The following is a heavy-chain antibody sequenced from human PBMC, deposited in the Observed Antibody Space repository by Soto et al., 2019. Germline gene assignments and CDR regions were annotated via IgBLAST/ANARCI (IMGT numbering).Heavy chain of an antibody. CDR3: ALIAAAVDYYYGMDV. V-gene: IGHV1-69*13. D-gene: IGHD6-13*01. CDR1: GGTFSSYA. CDR2: IIPIFSTA. J-gene: IGHJ6*02. Sequence: SVKVSCTASGGTFSSYAISWVRQAPGQGLEWMGGIIPIFSTANYAQKFQGRVTITADESTSTAYMELSSLRSEDTAVYYCALIAAAVDYYYGMDVWGQGTTVTVSS.